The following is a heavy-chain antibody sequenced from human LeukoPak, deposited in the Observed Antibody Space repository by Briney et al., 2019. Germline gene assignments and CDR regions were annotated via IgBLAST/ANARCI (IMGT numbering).Heavy chain of an antibody. CDR3: ARGSDLWSGYYPFDY. CDR2: IYYSGST. V-gene: IGHV4-59*01. J-gene: IGHJ4*02. D-gene: IGHD3-3*01. Sequence: SETLSLTCTVSGGSISSYYWSWIRQPPGKGLEWIGYIYYSGSTNYNPSLKSRVTISVDTSKNQFSLKLSSVTAADTAVYYCARGSDLWSGYYPFDYWGQGTLVTVSS. CDR1: GGSISSYY.